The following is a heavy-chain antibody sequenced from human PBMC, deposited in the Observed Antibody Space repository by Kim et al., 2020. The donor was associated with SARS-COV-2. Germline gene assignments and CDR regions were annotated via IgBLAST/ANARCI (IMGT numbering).Heavy chain of an antibody. CDR2: INHSGST. J-gene: IGHJ4*02. CDR1: GGSFSGYY. V-gene: IGHV4-34*01. Sequence: SETLSLTCAVYGGSFSGYYWSWIRQPPGKGLEWIGEINHSGSTNYNPSLKSRVTISVDTSKNQFSLKLSSVTAADTAVYYCARQGYGSGRRRNDYWGQGTLVTVSS. D-gene: IGHD3-10*01. CDR3: ARQGYGSGRRRNDY.